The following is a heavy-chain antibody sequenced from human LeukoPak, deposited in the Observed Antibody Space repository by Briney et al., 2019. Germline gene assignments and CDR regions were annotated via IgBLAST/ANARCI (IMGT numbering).Heavy chain of an antibody. D-gene: IGHD3-10*01. CDR3: ARLSAMLRGPEPIYYFDY. CDR2: FSGSGGST. CDR1: GFIFSNYA. J-gene: IGHJ4*01. V-gene: IGHV3-23*01. Sequence: GGSLRLSCAASGFIFSNYAMSWVRQAPGKGLQWVSAFSGSGGSTYYADSVKSRFTISRDNSRNTLYLQMNSLRAEDTAMYYCARLSAMLRGPEPIYYFDYWGQGTLVTVSS.